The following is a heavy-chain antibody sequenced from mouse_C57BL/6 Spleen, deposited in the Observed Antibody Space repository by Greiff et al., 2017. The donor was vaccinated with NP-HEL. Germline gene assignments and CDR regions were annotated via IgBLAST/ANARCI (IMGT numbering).Heavy chain of an antibody. D-gene: IGHD2-2*01. V-gene: IGHV1-55*01. J-gene: IGHJ3*01. CDR2: IYPGSGST. CDR1: GYTFTSYW. Sequence: QVQLQQPGAELVKPGASVKMSCKASGYTFTSYWITWVKQRPGQGLEWIGDIYPGSGSTNYNEKFKSKATLTVDTSSSTAYMQLSSLTSEYSAVYYCARKALWLRRGSWFAYWGQGTLVTVSA. CDR3: ARKALWLRRGSWFAY.